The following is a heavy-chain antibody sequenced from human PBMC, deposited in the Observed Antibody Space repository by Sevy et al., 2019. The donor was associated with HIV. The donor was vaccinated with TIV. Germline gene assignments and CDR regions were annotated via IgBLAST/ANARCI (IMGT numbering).Heavy chain of an antibody. CDR2: VTPYNGHK. V-gene: IGHV1-18*01. J-gene: IGHJ5*02. CDR3: ARCLGGLRPWEYNWFDP. Sequence: ASVKVSCKASGYTFASYGISWVRQAPGQGLEWMGWVTPYNGHKKYAQKLQGRVTMTTDISTSTAYMELRSLRSDDTAVYYCARCLGGLRPWEYNWFDPWGQGTLVTVSS. D-gene: IGHD1-26*01. CDR1: GYTFASYG.